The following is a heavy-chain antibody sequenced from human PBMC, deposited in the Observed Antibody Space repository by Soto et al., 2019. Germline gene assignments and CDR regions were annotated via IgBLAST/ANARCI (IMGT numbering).Heavy chain of an antibody. Sequence: GGSLRLSCAASGFTFSSYSMNWVRQAPGKGLEWVSSTSSSSSYIYYADPVKGRFTISRDNAKNSLYLQMNSLRAEDTAVYYCARDWSDSSGSPIFDYWGQGTLVTVSS. J-gene: IGHJ4*02. CDR3: ARDWSDSSGSPIFDY. D-gene: IGHD3-22*01. CDR2: TSSSSSYI. CDR1: GFTFSSYS. V-gene: IGHV3-21*01.